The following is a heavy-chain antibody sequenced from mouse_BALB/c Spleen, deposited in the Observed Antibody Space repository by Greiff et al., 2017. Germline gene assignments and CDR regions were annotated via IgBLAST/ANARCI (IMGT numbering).Heavy chain of an antibody. Sequence: QVQLKQSAAELARPGASVKMSCKASGYTFTSYTMHWVKQRPGQGLEWIGYINPSSGYTEYNQKFKDKTTLTADKSSSTAYMQLSSLTSEDSAVYYCARSFYYGGFAYWGQGTLVTVSA. V-gene: IGHV1-4*02. CDR2: INPSSGYT. CDR3: ARSFYYGGFAY. D-gene: IGHD1-2*01. J-gene: IGHJ3*01. CDR1: GYTFTSYT.